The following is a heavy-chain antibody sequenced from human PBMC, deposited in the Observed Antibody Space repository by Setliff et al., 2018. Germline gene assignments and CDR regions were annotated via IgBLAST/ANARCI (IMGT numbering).Heavy chain of an antibody. J-gene: IGHJ4*02. V-gene: IGHV4-39*01. CDR3: ARHEFVGGYYGSVTYRHFDY. CDR1: GDSISSTSYQ. D-gene: IGHD3-10*01. CDR2: IYYTGTA. Sequence: PSEPLSLTCTVSGDSISSTSYQWGWVRQPPGKGLEWIGSIYYTGTAYYNPSLKSRVTISVDTSKNQFSLQVTSLAATDTALYFCARHEFVGGYYGSVTYRHFDYWGQGILVTVS.